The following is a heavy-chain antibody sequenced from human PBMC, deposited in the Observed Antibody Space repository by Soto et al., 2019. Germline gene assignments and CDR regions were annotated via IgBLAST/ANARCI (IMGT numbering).Heavy chain of an antibody. D-gene: IGHD4-17*01. CDR3: ARDTVTTLGYYYYGMDV. J-gene: IGHJ6*02. CDR2: INAGNGNT. CDR1: GYTFRSYG. V-gene: IGHV1-3*01. Sequence: GASVKVSCKASGYTFRSYGMHWVRQAPGQRLEWMGWINAGNGNTEYSQKFQGRVTFTRDTSASTAYMELSSLRSEDTAVYYCARDTVTTLGYYYYGMDVWGQGTTVTVSS.